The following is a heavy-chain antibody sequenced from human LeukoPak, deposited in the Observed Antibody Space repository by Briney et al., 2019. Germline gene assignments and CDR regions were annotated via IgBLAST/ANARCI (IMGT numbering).Heavy chain of an antibody. J-gene: IGHJ4*02. V-gene: IGHV3-66*01. CDR3: TRDALFGSGRTHLDF. CDR2: IYSGVST. CDR1: GFTVSSNY. Sequence: GGSLRLSCAASGFTVSSNYMSWVRQAPGKGLEWVSVIYSGVSTYYADSVKGRFTISRDNSKNTLYLQMNSLNVDDTGVYFCTRDALFGSGRTHLDFWSQGTLVSVSS. D-gene: IGHD3-10*01.